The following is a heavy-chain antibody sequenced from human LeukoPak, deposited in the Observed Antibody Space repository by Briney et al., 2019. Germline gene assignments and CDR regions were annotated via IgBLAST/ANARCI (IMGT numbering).Heavy chain of an antibody. CDR1: GGSISSGSYY. D-gene: IGHD6-13*01. Sequence: SETLSLTCTVSGGSISSGSYYWSWIRQPAGKGLEWIGRIYTSGSTNYNPSLKSRVTISVDTSKNQFSLKLSSVTAADTAVYYCAREVSSSWPTDYWGQGTLVTVSS. V-gene: IGHV4-61*02. J-gene: IGHJ4*02. CDR2: IYTSGST. CDR3: AREVSSSWPTDY.